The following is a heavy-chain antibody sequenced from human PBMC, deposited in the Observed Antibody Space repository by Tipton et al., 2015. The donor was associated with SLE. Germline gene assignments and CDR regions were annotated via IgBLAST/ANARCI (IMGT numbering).Heavy chain of an antibody. Sequence: TLSLTCTVSGGSITSYYWSWIRQSPGKGLEWIGYIYTSGSTNYNPSLKSRVTISADTSKNQFSLKLTSVIAADTAVYYCARLHGYSYGLNWFDPWGQGTLSSVSS. CDR3: ARLHGYSYGLNWFDP. CDR2: IYTSGST. V-gene: IGHV4-4*08. J-gene: IGHJ5*02. D-gene: IGHD5-18*01. CDR1: GGSITSYY.